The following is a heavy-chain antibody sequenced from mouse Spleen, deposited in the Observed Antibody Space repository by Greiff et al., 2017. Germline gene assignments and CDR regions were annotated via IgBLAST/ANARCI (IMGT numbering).Heavy chain of an antibody. CDR3: TRCDNAMDY. V-gene: IGHV1-15*01. Sequence: QVQLKQSGAELVRPGASVTLSCKASGYTFTDYEMHWVKQTPVHGLEWIGAIDPETGGTAYNQKFKGKAILTADKSSSTAYMELRSLTSEDSAVYYCTRCDNAMDYWGQGTSVTVSS. CDR2: IDPETGGT. J-gene: IGHJ4*01. CDR1: GYTFTDYE.